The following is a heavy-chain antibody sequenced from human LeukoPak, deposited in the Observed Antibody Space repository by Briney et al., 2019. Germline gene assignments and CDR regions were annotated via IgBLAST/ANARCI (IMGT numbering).Heavy chain of an antibody. J-gene: IGHJ6*03. V-gene: IGHV4-59*08. CDR1: GGSISSYY. Sequence: SETLSLTCTISGGSISSYYWNWIRQPPGKGLEWIGHISYSGSTNYNPSLKSRLTISVDTSKNQFSLKLSSVTAADTAIYYCARTPPIEPYYYVDVWGTGTTVTVSS. CDR2: ISYSGST. D-gene: IGHD2-15*01. CDR3: ARTPPIEPYYYVDV.